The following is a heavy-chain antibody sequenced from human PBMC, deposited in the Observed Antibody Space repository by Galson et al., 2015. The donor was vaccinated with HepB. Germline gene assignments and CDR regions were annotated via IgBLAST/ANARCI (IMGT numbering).Heavy chain of an antibody. J-gene: IGHJ3*02. V-gene: IGHV6-1*01. CDR3: ARGREVVVTQGDALDI. D-gene: IGHD3-22*01. CDR1: GDSVSRNSAA. CDR2: TYYRSKWYN. Sequence: CAISGDSVSRNSAAWNWIRQSPSRGLEWLGRTYYRSKWYNDYALSVKSRITINPDTSENQFSLQLNSVTPEDTAVYYCARGREVVVTQGDALDIWGQGTKVTVSS.